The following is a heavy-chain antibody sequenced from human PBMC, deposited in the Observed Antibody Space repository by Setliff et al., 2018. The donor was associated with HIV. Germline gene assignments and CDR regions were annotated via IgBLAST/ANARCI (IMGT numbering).Heavy chain of an antibody. J-gene: IGHJ4*02. D-gene: IGHD3-22*01. Sequence: SETLSLTCTVSGGSISSYYWTWIRQPPGKGLEWIGYIYYSGTTNYNPSLRSRVTISVDTSKNQFSLKLSSVTAADTAVYYCARLQDSSSYYRYWGQGTLVTVSS. CDR3: ARLQDSSSYYRY. CDR1: GGSISSYY. V-gene: IGHV4-59*08. CDR2: IYYSGTT.